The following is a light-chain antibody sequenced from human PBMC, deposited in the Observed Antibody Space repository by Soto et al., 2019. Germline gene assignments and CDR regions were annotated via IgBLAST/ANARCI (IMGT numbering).Light chain of an antibody. CDR2: DAS. CDR1: QSVDYY. Sequence: EVVLTQSPATLSLSPGERATLSCRASQSVDYYVVWYQQKPGQAPRLLMYDASNRATGTPARFSGSGSGTDFTLTISGLEPEDFAVYYCQQSSSWPLTFGGGTKVDIK. V-gene: IGKV3-11*01. CDR3: QQSSSWPLT. J-gene: IGKJ4*01.